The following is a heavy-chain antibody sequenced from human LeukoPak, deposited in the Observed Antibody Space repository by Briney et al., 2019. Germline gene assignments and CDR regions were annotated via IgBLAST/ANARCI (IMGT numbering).Heavy chain of an antibody. Sequence: GGSLRLSCAASGFTFSSYWMSWVRQAPGKGLEWVANIKQDGSEKYYVDSVKGRFTISRGNAKNSLYLQMNSLRAEDTAVYYCARDRRAVAGPFDYWGQGTLVTVSS. D-gene: IGHD6-19*01. CDR2: IKQDGSEK. CDR3: ARDRRAVAGPFDY. CDR1: GFTFSSYW. V-gene: IGHV3-7*03. J-gene: IGHJ4*02.